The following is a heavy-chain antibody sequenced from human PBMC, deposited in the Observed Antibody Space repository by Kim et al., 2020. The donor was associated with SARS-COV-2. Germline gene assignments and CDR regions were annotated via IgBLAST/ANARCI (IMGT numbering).Heavy chain of an antibody. CDR3: ARDGPVQVVVVAATYIDAFDI. Sequence: SETLSLTCTVSGGSISSYYWSWIRQPAGKGLEWIGRIYTSGSTNYNPSLKSRVTMSVDTSKNQFSLKLSSVTAADTAVYYCARDGPVQVVVVAATYIDAFDIWGQGTMVTVSS. V-gene: IGHV4-4*07. CDR2: IYTSGST. J-gene: IGHJ3*02. CDR1: GGSISSYY. D-gene: IGHD2-15*01.